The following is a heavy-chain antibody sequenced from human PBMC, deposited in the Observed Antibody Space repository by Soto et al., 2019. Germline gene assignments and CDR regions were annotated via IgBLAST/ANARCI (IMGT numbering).Heavy chain of an antibody. CDR3: AGGRIVVVPAATPYNWFDP. Sequence: SETLSLTCAVYGGSFSGYYWSWIRQPPGKGLEWIGEINHSGSTNYNPSLKSRVTISVDTSKNQFSLKLSSVTAADTAVYYCAGGRIVVVPAATPYNWFDPWGQGXLVTVSS. CDR2: INHSGST. D-gene: IGHD2-2*01. J-gene: IGHJ5*02. CDR1: GGSFSGYY. V-gene: IGHV4-34*01.